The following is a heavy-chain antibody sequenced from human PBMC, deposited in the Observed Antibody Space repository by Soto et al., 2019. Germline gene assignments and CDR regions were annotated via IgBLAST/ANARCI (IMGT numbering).Heavy chain of an antibody. CDR3: ARPRERYSGIDD. CDR1: GFTFYTCT. D-gene: IGHD1-26*01. Sequence: PGGSLRLSCVASGFTFYTCTMHWVRQAPGKGLEWVSFILYDGSDKDYADSVRGRFTISRDNSKNTLYLQMNSLTPEDTAVYYCARPRERYSGIDDWGQGTLVTVSS. V-gene: IGHV3-30-3*01. CDR2: ILYDGSDK. J-gene: IGHJ4*02.